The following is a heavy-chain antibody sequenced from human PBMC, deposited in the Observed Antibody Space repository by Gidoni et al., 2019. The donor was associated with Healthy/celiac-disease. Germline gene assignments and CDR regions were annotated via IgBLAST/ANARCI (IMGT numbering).Heavy chain of an antibody. CDR3: ATDSGSCPVD. V-gene: IGHV3-30*03. CDR1: GFTFSSYG. J-gene: IGHJ4*02. Sequence: QVQLVESGGGVVQPGRSLRLSCAASGFTFSSYGLHWVRQAPGKGLEWVAVISYDGSNKYYADPVKGRFTIPRDKSKNPLYLQMNSLRAEDTAGYYCATDSGSCPVDWGQGTLVTVSS. D-gene: IGHD1-26*01. CDR2: ISYDGSNK.